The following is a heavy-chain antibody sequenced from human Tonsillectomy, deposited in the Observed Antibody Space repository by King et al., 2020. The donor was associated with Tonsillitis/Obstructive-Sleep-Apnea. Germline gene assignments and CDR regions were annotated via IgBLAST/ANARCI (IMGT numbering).Heavy chain of an antibody. Sequence: VQLQQWGAGLLKPSETLSLTCAVYGGSFSGYCWSWIRQPPGKGLEWIGEINHSGSTNYNPSLKSRVTITVDTSKNQFSLKLSSVTAADTAVDYCASRPIAAAGPDNWFDPWGQGTLVTVSS. V-gene: IGHV4-34*01. CDR3: ASRPIAAAGPDNWFDP. CDR2: INHSGST. CDR1: GGSFSGYC. D-gene: IGHD6-13*01. J-gene: IGHJ5*02.